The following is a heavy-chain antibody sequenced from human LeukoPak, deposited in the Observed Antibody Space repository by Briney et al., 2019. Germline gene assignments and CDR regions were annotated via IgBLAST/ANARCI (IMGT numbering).Heavy chain of an antibody. CDR1: GLTFRSYA. CDR3: AKDPGQWLVVDFDY. V-gene: IGHV3-23*01. J-gene: IGHJ4*02. Sequence: GRSLRLSCALSGLTFRSYAMRWVRQAPGKGLEWVLDISGSGCSKYYADTVNGRVTISRDNANNTLYLQMNSLRAEDTAVYYCAKDPGQWLVVDFDYWGQGTVVTVSS. CDR2: ISGSGCSK. D-gene: IGHD6-19*01.